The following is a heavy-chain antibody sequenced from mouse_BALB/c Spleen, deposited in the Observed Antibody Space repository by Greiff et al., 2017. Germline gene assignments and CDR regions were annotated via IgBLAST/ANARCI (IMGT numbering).Heavy chain of an antibody. V-gene: IGHV3-2*02. Sequence: EVKLMESGPGLVKPSQSLSLTCTVTGYSITSDYAWNWIRQFPGNKLEWMGYISYSGSTSYNPSLKSRISITRDTSKNQFFLQLNSVTTEDTATYYCARRIYYGNYYYAMDYWGQGTSVTVSS. CDR2: ISYSGST. D-gene: IGHD2-1*01. J-gene: IGHJ4*01. CDR3: ARRIYYGNYYYAMDY. CDR1: GYSITSDYA.